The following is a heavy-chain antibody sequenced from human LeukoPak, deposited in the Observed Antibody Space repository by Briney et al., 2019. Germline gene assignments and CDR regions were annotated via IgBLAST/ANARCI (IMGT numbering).Heavy chain of an antibody. Sequence: PSETLSLTCTVSGGSISSSSYYWGWIRQPPGKGLEWIGSIYYSGSTYYNPSLKSRVTISVDTSKKQFSLKLSSVTAADTAVYYCASELQWLATPNYFDYWGQGTLVTVSS. V-gene: IGHV4-39*02. CDR1: GGSISSSSYY. CDR3: ASELQWLATPNYFDY. D-gene: IGHD6-19*01. CDR2: IYYSGST. J-gene: IGHJ4*02.